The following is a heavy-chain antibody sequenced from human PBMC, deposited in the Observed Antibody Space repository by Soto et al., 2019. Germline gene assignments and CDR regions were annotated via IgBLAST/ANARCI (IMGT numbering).Heavy chain of an antibody. CDR1: GGSISSSSYY. D-gene: IGHD3-10*01. CDR2: IYYSVST. Sequence: QLQLQESGPGLVKPSETLSLTCTVSGGSISSSSYYWGWIRQPPGKGLEWIGSIYYSVSTYYNPSLKRRVTISVDTSKNQFSLKLSSVTAADTAVYYCARPGNYGSGSYLYYLDYWGQGTLVTVSS. CDR3: ARPGNYGSGSYLYYLDY. J-gene: IGHJ4*02. V-gene: IGHV4-39*01.